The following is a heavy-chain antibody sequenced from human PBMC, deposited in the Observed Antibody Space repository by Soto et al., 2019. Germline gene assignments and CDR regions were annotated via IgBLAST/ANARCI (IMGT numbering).Heavy chain of an antibody. D-gene: IGHD6-19*01. CDR1: GGSINRYY. CDR2: IYYSGST. CDR3: ATSQGAVAGTLVR. J-gene: IGHJ4*02. Sequence: TLSFTCTVSGGSINRYYWSWIRQPPGKGPEWIGYIYYSGSTNYTPSLKSRVTISVDTSKTKLSLKLSSVTAADTAVYYCATSQGAVAGTLVRWGQGTLVTGS. V-gene: IGHV4-59*01.